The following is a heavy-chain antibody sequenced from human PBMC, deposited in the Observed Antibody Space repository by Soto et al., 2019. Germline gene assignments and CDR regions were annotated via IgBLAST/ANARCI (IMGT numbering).Heavy chain of an antibody. CDR1: GYTFTSYD. Sequence: ASVKVSCKASGYTFTSYDINWVRRASGQGLEWMGWMNPNSGNTGYAQKFQGRVTMTRNTSISTAYMELSSLRSEDTAVYYCARAQLVSQGYYFDYWGQGTLVTVSS. J-gene: IGHJ4*02. V-gene: IGHV1-8*01. CDR3: ARAQLVSQGYYFDY. CDR2: MNPNSGNT. D-gene: IGHD6-6*01.